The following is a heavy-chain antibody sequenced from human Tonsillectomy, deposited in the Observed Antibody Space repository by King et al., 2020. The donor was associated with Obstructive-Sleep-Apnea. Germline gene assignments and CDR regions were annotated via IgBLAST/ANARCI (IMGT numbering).Heavy chain of an antibody. V-gene: IGHV4-30-4*01. J-gene: IGHJ4*02. Sequence: VQLQESGPGLVKPSQTLSLTCTVSGGSISSGDYYWSWIRQPPGKGLEWIGYIDYSGSTYYNPALKSRVTISVDTAKNQFSLKLSSVTAADTAVYYCARADDRGGLRAAAYFDYWGQGTLVTVSS. D-gene: IGHD6-13*01. CDR2: IDYSGST. CDR1: GGSISSGDYY. CDR3: ARADDRGGLRAAAYFDY.